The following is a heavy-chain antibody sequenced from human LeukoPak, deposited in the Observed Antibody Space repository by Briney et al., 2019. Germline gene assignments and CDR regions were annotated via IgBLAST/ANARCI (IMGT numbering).Heavy chain of an antibody. D-gene: IGHD6-19*01. V-gene: IGHV3-23*01. J-gene: IGHJ4*02. CDR3: AKRTGYSSGCLGY. CDR2: ISGSGGST. Sequence: GVSLRLSCAASGFTFSSFAMSWVRQAPGKGLEWVSAISGSGGSTYYADSVKGRFTISRDNSKNTLYLQMNSLRAEDTAVYYCAKRTGYSSGCLGYWGQGTLVTVS. CDR1: GFTFSSFA.